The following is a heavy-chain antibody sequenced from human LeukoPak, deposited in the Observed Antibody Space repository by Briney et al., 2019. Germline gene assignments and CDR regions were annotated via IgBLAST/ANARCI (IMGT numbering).Heavy chain of an antibody. J-gene: IGHJ4*02. D-gene: IGHD5-24*01. CDR3: ARDGYNFDY. V-gene: IGHV4-38-2*02. CDR1: GYSISSGYY. CDR2: IYHSGST. Sequence: PSETLSLTCTVSGYSISSGYYWGWIRQPPGKGLEWIGGIYHSGSTYYNPSLKSRVTISVDTSKNQFSLKLSSVTAADTAVYYCARDGYNFDYWGQGTLVTVSS.